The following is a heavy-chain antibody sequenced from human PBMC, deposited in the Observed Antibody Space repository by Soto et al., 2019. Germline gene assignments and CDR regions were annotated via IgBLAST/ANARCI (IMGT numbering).Heavy chain of an antibody. CDR1: GFTLSSYG. CDR3: VKGGWYGSMSSSDC. D-gene: IGHD6-19*01. Sequence: GGSLRLSCAASGFTLSSYGMHWVRQAPGKGLERVAVMSYHGNYQFYADSVRGRFSVSRDISKSAFYLQMSSLRIEDTAIYYCVKGGWYGSMSSSDCWGQGTQVTVSS. V-gene: IGHV3-30*18. CDR2: MSYHGNYQ. J-gene: IGHJ4*02.